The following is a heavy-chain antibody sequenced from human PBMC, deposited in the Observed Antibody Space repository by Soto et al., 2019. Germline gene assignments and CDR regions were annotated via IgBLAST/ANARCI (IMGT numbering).Heavy chain of an antibody. CDR2: IYYSGST. J-gene: IGHJ5*02. V-gene: IGHV4-59*08. CDR3: ARRVVVAATYWFDP. Sequence: PSETLSLTCTVSGGSISSYYWSLIRQPPGKGLEWIGYIYYSGSTNYNPSLKSRVTISVDTSKNQFSLKLSSVTAADTAVYYCARRVVVAATYWFDPRGQGTLVTVSS. CDR1: GGSISSYY. D-gene: IGHD2-15*01.